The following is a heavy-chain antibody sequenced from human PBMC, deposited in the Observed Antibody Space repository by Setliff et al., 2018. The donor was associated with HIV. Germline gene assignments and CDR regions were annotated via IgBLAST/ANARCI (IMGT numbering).Heavy chain of an antibody. CDR1: GYTFTAYY. J-gene: IGHJ4*02. CDR2: INPSDGSA. V-gene: IGHV1-46*01. CDR3: AKEYHTAATGTRVANYFDY. D-gene: IGHD6-13*01. Sequence: ASVKVSCKASGYTFTAYYIHWVRQAPGQGLEYMGIINPSDGSADYVEKFQDRVTITRDTSTSTVYMEMSSLRSEDTAIYYCAKEYHTAATGTRVANYFDYWGQGTLVTVSS.